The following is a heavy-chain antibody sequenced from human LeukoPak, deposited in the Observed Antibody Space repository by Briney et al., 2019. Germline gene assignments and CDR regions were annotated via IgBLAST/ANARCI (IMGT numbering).Heavy chain of an antibody. D-gene: IGHD2-15*01. V-gene: IGHV3-23*01. CDR1: GFIFSSYG. CDR3: ARRDIVVVVSASDY. Sequence: PGGSLRLSCAASGFIFSSYGMHWVRQAPGKGLEWVSGITASGDRTFYGDSVRGRFTMSRDNSKNTVYLQMNSLRVDDTAVYYCARRDIVVVVSASDYWGQGTLVTVSS. J-gene: IGHJ4*02. CDR2: ITASGDRT.